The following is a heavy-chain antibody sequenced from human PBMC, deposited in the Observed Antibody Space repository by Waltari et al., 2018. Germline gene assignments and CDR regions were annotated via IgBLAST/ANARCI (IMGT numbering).Heavy chain of an antibody. CDR1: GGSFSGYY. V-gene: IGHV4-34*01. Sequence: QVQLQQWGAGLLKPSETLSLTCAVYGGSFSGYYWSWIRQPPGKGLEWIGEINHSGSTNYNPSLKSRVTISVDTSKNQFSLKLSSVTAADTAVYYCARCGYGSGSDYIGYFDLWGRGTLVTVSS. CDR3: ARCGYGSGSDYIGYFDL. D-gene: IGHD3-10*01. CDR2: INHSGST. J-gene: IGHJ2*01.